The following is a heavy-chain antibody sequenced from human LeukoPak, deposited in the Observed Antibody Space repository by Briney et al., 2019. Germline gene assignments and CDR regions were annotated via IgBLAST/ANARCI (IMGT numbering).Heavy chain of an antibody. V-gene: IGHV4-34*01. J-gene: IGHJ6*03. D-gene: IGHD6-19*01. CDR3: ATPTLYSSGWSPQYYYYYMDV. CDR2: INHSGST. CDR1: GGSFSGYY. Sequence: SETLSLTCAVYGGSFSGYYWSWIRQPPGKGLEWIGEINHSGSTNYNPSLKSRVTVSVDTSKNQFSLKLSSVTAADTAVYYCATPTLYSSGWSPQYYYYYMDVWGKGTTVTVSS.